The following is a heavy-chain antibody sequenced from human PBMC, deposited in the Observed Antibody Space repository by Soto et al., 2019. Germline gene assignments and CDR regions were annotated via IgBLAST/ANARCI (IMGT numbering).Heavy chain of an antibody. D-gene: IGHD2-21*02. CDR3: AREETAWPLAYGLDV. Sequence: GGSLRLSCAVSGFTFINYYIHWGRQAPGKGLEWVSSIRSGRDTFYADSVKGRFSISRDDATSSVSLQMNSLRGEDTAVYFCAREETAWPLAYGLDVWGQGTTVTVSS. V-gene: IGHV3-21*01. J-gene: IGHJ6*02. CDR2: IRSGRDT. CDR1: GFTFINYY.